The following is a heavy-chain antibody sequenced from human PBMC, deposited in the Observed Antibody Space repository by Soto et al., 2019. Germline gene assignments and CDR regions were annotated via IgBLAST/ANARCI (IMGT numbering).Heavy chain of an antibody. CDR2: ISYDGSNK. CDR1: GFTFSSYA. CDR3: ASDELLDYYDSSGYFAYYYGMDV. Sequence: GGSLRLSCAASGFTFSSYAMHWVRQAPGKGLEWVAVISYDGSNKYYADSVKGRFTISRDNSKNTLYLQMNSLRAEDTAVYYCASDELLDYYDSSGYFAYYYGMDVWGQGTTVTVSS. J-gene: IGHJ6*02. D-gene: IGHD3-22*01. V-gene: IGHV3-30-3*01.